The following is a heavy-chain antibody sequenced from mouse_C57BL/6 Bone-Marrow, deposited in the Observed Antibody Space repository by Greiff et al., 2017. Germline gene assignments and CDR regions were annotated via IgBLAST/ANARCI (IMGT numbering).Heavy chain of an antibody. CDR3: ARKGYCCPGVYFDY. J-gene: IGHJ2*01. CDR1: GYTFNSYW. CDR2: IHPNSGST. Sequence: VQLQQPGAELVKPGASVKLSCKASGYTFNSYWMHWVKQRPGQGLEWIGMIHPNSGSTNYNEKFKSKATLTVDKSSSTAYMQLSSLTSEDSAVYYCARKGYCCPGVYFDYWGQGTTLTVSS. V-gene: IGHV1-64*01.